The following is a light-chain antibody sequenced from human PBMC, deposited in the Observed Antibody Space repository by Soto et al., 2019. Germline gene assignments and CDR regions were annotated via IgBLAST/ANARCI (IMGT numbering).Light chain of an antibody. Sequence: EIVMTQSPATLSVSPGERATLSCRASQSLGTNLDWFQHKPGQVPRLLIHGASTRATGIPARFSGSGSGTEFTLSISSLQSEDFAVYYCQQYNQWPRTFGQGTKV. CDR1: QSLGTN. CDR2: GAS. J-gene: IGKJ1*01. V-gene: IGKV3-15*01. CDR3: QQYNQWPRT.